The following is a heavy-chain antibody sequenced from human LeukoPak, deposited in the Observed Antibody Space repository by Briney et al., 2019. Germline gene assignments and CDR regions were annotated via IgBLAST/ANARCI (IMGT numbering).Heavy chain of an antibody. V-gene: IGHV3-23*01. Sequence: GGSLRLSCAASGFTFSSYAMSWVRQAPGKGLEWVSAISGSGGSTYYADSVKGRFTISRDNSKNTLYLQMNSLRSDDTAVYYCAALGYCSGGSCYSNPSFGYWGQGTLVTVSS. J-gene: IGHJ4*02. CDR3: AALGYCSGGSCYSNPSFGY. CDR1: GFTFSSYA. CDR2: ISGSGGST. D-gene: IGHD2-15*01.